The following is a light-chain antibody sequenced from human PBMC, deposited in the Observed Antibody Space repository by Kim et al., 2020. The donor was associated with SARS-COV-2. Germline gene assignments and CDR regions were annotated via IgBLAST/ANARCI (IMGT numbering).Light chain of an antibody. J-gene: IGKJ2*01. Sequence: AIRMTQSPSSFSASTGDRVSITCRASQDITSYLAWYQQRPGKAPKLLMFAASTLQSGVPSRFSGSGSGTDFTLTISCLQSEDFATYYCQQYYSYPYTLGQGTKLEI. CDR3: QQYYSYPYT. V-gene: IGKV1-8*01. CDR1: QDITSY. CDR2: AAS.